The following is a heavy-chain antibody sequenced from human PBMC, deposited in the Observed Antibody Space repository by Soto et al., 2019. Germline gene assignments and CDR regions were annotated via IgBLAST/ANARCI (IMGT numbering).Heavy chain of an antibody. CDR2: ISYDGSNK. CDR1: GVTFSSYA. J-gene: IGHJ4*02. V-gene: IGHV3-30-3*01. CDR3: ARDGNFYYAYSYYFDY. D-gene: IGHD3-10*01. Sequence: QVQLVESGGGVVQPGRSLRLSCAASGVTFSSYAMHWVRQAPSKGLEWVALISYDGSNKYYADSVKGRFTISRDNSKNTLYLQMDSLRAEDTAVYYCARDGNFYYAYSYYFDYWGQGTLVTVSS.